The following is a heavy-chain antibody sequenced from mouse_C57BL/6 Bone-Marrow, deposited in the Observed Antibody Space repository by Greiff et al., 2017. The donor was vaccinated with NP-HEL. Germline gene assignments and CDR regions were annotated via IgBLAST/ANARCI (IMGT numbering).Heavy chain of an antibody. V-gene: IGHV5-6*01. D-gene: IGHD2-5*01. CDR2: ISSGGSYT. CDR3: ARHNYSNYVMDY. Sequence: VQLKESGGDLVKPGGSLKLSCAASGFTFSSYGMSWVRQTPDKRLEWVATISSGGSYTYYPDSVKGRFTISRDNAKNTLYLQMSSLKSEDTAMYYCARHNYSNYVMDYWGQGTSVTVSS. J-gene: IGHJ4*01. CDR1: GFTFSSYG.